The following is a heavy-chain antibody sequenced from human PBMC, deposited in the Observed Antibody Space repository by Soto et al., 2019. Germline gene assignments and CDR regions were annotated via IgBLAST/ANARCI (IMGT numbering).Heavy chain of an antibody. CDR1: GFTFSSYA. CDR2: IRGSGDST. Sequence: EVQLLESGGGLVQPGGSLRLSCAASGFTFSSYAMSWVRQAPGKGLEWVSGIRGSGDSTYYADSVKGRFTISRDNSKNTLYLQMNSLRDEDTAVYYCAKRSVSDVWGQGTTVTVSS. V-gene: IGHV3-23*01. CDR3: AKRSVSDV. J-gene: IGHJ6*02. D-gene: IGHD3-3*01.